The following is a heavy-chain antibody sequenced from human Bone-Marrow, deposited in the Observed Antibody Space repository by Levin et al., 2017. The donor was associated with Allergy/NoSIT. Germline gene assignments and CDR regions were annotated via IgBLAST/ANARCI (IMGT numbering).Heavy chain of an antibody. V-gene: IGHV4-31*03. CDR3: ARDGHGDFVCDDAFDI. Sequence: SQTLSLTCTVSGVSIISGGYYWSWIRQCPGKGLEWIGYIYYIGNTYYNPSLKSRLTISVDTSKNQFSLKLPSVTAADTAVYYCARDGHGDFVCDDAFDIWGHGTLVTVSS. CDR2: IYYIGNT. J-gene: IGHJ3*02. D-gene: IGHD4-17*01. CDR1: GVSIISGGYY.